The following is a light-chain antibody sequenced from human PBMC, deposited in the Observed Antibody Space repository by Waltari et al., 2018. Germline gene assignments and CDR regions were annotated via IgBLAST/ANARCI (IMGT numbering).Light chain of an antibody. CDR1: TSTIGNNF. CDR2: GNE. Sequence: QPVLTQPPSVSAAPGQKVSITCSGLTSTIGNNFVSRYQPFAGKATTPLIYGNEKAPSESPDRLSGSMCGTPATRDLAGLGTGDGADYYCGSWDRSLSGHVFGTGTNGTVL. CDR3: GSWDRSLSGHV. J-gene: IGLJ1*01. V-gene: IGLV1-51*01.